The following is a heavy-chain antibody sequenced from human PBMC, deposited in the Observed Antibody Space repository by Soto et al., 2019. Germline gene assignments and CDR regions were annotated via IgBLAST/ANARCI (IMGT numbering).Heavy chain of an antibody. CDR3: ARDGVRGYNWFDP. D-gene: IGHD3-3*01. V-gene: IGHV4-59*01. CDR2: IYYSGST. CDR1: GGSISSYY. Sequence: SETLSLTCTVSGGSISSYYWSWIRQPPGKGLEWIGYIYYSGSTNYNPSLKSRVTISVDTSKNQFPLKLSSVTAADTAVYYCARDGVRGYNWFDPWGQGTLVTVSS. J-gene: IGHJ5*02.